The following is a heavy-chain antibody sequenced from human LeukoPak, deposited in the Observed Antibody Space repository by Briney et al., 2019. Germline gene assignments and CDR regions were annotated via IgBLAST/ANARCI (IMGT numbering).Heavy chain of an antibody. J-gene: IGHJ4*02. CDR2: IRGDWHDT. Sequence: PGGSLRLPCTASGFRFSDFWMHWVRQAPGKGLVWVSRIRGDWHDTTYADSVKGRFTISRDNAQNTLYLQMNSLRVEDTAVYYCASDRVLGSGSLDNWGQGTLVTVSS. D-gene: IGHD3-10*01. CDR1: GFRFSDFW. V-gene: IGHV3-74*01. CDR3: ASDRVLGSGSLDN.